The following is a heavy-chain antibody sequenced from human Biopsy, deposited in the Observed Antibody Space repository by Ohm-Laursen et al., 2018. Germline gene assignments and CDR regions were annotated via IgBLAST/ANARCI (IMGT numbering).Heavy chain of an antibody. CDR3: ERSRGSSGIATIYYYGMDV. CDR1: GFTLSSYS. D-gene: IGHD3-10*01. CDR2: ISSSSDNI. J-gene: IGHJ6*02. V-gene: IGHV3-21*01. Sequence: SLRLSCAASGFTLSSYSMNWVRQTPGKGLEWVSTISSSSDNIYYVDSVKGRFTISRDNAKNSLYLQMNSLRAEETAVYYCERSRGSSGIATIYYYGMDVWGQGTTVTVSS.